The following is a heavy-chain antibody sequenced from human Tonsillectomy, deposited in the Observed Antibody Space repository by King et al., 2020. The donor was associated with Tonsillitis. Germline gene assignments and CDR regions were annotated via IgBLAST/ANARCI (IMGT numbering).Heavy chain of an antibody. J-gene: IGHJ6*02. CDR3: ARERDMGYGSGSYSISYYYGMDV. CDR2: ISYDGSNK. D-gene: IGHD3-10*01. Sequence: VQLVESGGGVVQPGRSLRLSCAASGFTLSYYGMHWVRQAPGKGLEWVALISYDGSNKFYADSVKGRFTISRDNSKNTLYLQMISLRAEDTAVYYCARERDMGYGSGSYSISYYYGMDVWGQGTTVTVPS. CDR1: GFTLSYYG. V-gene: IGHV3-30-3*01.